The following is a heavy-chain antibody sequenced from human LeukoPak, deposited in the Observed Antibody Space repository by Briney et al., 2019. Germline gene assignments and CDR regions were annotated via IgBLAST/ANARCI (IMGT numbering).Heavy chain of an antibody. CDR2: INQSGST. D-gene: IGHD2-2*01. CDR1: GGSFSGYY. Sequence: PSETLSLTCAAYGGSFSGYYWSWIRQPPGKGLEWIGEINQSGSTNYNPSLKSRVTISVDTSKNQFSLKLSSVTAADTAVYYCARLPSKYCSSTSCYLNHDWFDPWGQGTLVAVSS. CDR3: ARLPSKYCSSTSCYLNHDWFDP. J-gene: IGHJ5*02. V-gene: IGHV4-34*01.